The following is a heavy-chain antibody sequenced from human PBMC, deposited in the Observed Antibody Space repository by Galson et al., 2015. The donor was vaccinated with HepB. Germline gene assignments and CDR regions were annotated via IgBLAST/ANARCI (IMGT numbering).Heavy chain of an antibody. CDR1: GFTVSSNY. CDR2: IYSGGCT. CDR3: ARGGSVARITPSYYYYGMDV. V-gene: IGHV3-66*01. D-gene: IGHD5-12*01. J-gene: IGHJ6*02. Sequence: SLRLSCAASGFTVSSNYMSWVRQAPGKGLEWVSVIYSGGCTYYADSVKGRFTISRDNSKNTLYLQMNSLRAEDTAVYYCARGGSVARITPSYYYYGMDVWGQGTTVTVSS.